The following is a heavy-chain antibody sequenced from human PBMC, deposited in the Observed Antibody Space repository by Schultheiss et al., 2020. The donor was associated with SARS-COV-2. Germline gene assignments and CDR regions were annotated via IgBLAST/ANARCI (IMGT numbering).Heavy chain of an antibody. CDR1: GVSVSTYY. V-gene: IGHV4-59*08. CDR3: ARQSKYDRGGYQDAFDI. Sequence: SETLSLTCTVSGVSVSTYYWSWIRQSPGKGLEWIAYIHHSGSTTYNPSLKSRVTISVDTSKNQFSLKLSSVTAADTAVYFCARQSKYDRGGYQDAFDIWGQGTMVTVSS. J-gene: IGHJ3*02. D-gene: IGHD3-22*01. CDR2: IHHSGST.